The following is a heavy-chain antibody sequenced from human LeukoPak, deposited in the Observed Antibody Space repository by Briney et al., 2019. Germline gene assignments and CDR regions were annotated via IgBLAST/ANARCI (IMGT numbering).Heavy chain of an antibody. V-gene: IGHV1-69*04. D-gene: IGHD6-13*01. CDR1: GGTFSSYA. CDR2: IIPILGIA. Sequence: SVKVSCKASGGTFSSYAISWVRQAPGQGLEWMGRIIPILGIANYAQKFQGRVTITADKSTSTAYMELSSLRSEDTAVYYCARVRKGSSWYGHNWFDPWGQGTLVTVSS. CDR3: ARVRKGSSWYGHNWFDP. J-gene: IGHJ5*02.